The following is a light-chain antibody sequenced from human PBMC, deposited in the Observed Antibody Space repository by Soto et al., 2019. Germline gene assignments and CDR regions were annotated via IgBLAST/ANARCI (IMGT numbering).Light chain of an antibody. J-gene: IGKJ3*01. V-gene: IGKV3-15*01. CDR2: GAS. Sequence: EIVMTQSPATLSVSPGERATLSCRASQSISSNLAWYQQKPGQAPRLLIYGASTRATGIPATLGRSGSGTVFTLTISSLQSEDFAVYYGQQYNNWPFTFGPGTKVDIK. CDR1: QSISSN. CDR3: QQYNNWPFT.